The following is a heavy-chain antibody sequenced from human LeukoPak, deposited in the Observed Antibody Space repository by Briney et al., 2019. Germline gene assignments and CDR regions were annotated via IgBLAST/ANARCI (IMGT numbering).Heavy chain of an antibody. J-gene: IGHJ4*02. CDR2: IKQDGSEK. D-gene: IGHD6-6*01. V-gene: IGHV3-7*01. Sequence: GGSPRLSCAASGFTFSSYWMSWVRQAPGKGLEWVADIKQDGSEKYYVDSVKGRFTISRDNAKNSLYLQMNSLRAEDTAVYYCARGPSIAARPNYWGQGTLVTVSS. CDR1: GFTFSSYW. CDR3: ARGPSIAARPNY.